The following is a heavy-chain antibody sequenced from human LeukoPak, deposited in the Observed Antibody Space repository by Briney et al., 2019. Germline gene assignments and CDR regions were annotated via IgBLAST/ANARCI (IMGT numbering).Heavy chain of an antibody. J-gene: IGHJ6*02. CDR3: ARGAFGGIRDGMDV. CDR1: GGSISSYY. V-gene: IGHV4-59*01. CDR2: IYYSGST. Sequence: SETLSLTCTVSGGSISSYYWSWIRQPPGKGLEWIGYIYYSGSTNYNPSLKSRVTISVDTSKNQFSLKLSSVTAADTAVYYCARGAFGGIRDGMDVWGQGTTVTVSS. D-gene: IGHD3-16*01.